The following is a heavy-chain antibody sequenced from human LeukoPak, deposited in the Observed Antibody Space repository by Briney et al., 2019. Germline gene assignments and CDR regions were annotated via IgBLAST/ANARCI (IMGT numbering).Heavy chain of an antibody. Sequence: GGSLRLSCAASGFTFNNFGMHWVRQAPGKGLEWVAMISYDGSDEYYADSVKGRFTISRDNSKNTLFLQMNSLRAEDTAVYYCAKTAASLLWFGAHWFDPWGQGTLVTVSS. CDR3: AKTAASLLWFGAHWFDP. J-gene: IGHJ5*02. CDR1: GFTFNNFG. D-gene: IGHD3-10*01. V-gene: IGHV3-30*18. CDR2: ISYDGSDE.